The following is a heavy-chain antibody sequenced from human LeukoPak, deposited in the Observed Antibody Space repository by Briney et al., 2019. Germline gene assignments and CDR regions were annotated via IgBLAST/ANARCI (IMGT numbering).Heavy chain of an antibody. V-gene: IGHV5-51*01. J-gene: IGHJ5*02. Sequence: GASLKISCKGSGYSFTSYWIGWVRQMPGKGLEWMGIIYPGDSDTRYSPSFQGQVTISADKSISTAYLQWSSLKASDTAMFYCARKQQLLWFDPWGQGTLVTVSS. CDR1: GYSFTSYW. CDR2: IYPGDSDT. D-gene: IGHD6-13*01. CDR3: ARKQQLLWFDP.